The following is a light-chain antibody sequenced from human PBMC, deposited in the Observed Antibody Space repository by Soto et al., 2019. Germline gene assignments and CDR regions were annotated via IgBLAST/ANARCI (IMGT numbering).Light chain of an antibody. CDR2: GSS. J-gene: IGKJ4*01. Sequence: IVLTQSPANLSVSPGERATLSCRASQNVGTNLAWYQQKPGQAPRLLLYGSSTRATGIPANFSGSGSGTEFTLSISSLQSEESAVYYCQQYNNWGLSFGGGTKVEIK. CDR3: QQYNNWGLS. CDR1: QNVGTN. V-gene: IGKV3D-15*01.